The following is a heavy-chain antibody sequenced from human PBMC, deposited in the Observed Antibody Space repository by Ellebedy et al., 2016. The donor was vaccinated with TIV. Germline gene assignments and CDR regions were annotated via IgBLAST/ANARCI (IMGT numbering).Heavy chain of an antibody. D-gene: IGHD2-2*01. CDR3: ARHVPATATSFDY. J-gene: IGHJ4*02. CDR1: GRSFSGHY. CDR2: INDSGTT. Sequence: MPSETLSLTCAAYGRSFSGHYWSWIRQPPGKGLEWIGEINDSGTTKYNPSLMSRVTISLDIPKNQFSLKLSSVTAADTAIYFCARHVPATATSFDYWGQGTLVTVSS. V-gene: IGHV4-34*01.